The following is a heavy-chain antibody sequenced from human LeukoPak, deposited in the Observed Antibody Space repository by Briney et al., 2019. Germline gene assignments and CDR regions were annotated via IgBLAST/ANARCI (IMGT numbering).Heavy chain of an antibody. J-gene: IGHJ6*02. V-gene: IGHV5-51*01. Sequence: GESLKISCKGSGYSFTSYWIGRVRQMPGKGLEWMGIIYPGDSDTRYSPSFQGQVTISADKSISTAYLQWSSLKASDTAMYYCARDRLSRTYYDILTGYYNGYYYGMDVWGQGTTVTVS. CDR1: GYSFTSYW. CDR3: ARDRLSRTYYDILTGYYNGYYYGMDV. CDR2: IYPGDSDT. D-gene: IGHD3-9*01.